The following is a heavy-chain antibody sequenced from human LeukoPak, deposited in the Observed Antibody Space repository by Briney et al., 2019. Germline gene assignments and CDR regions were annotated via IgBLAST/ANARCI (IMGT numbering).Heavy chain of an antibody. Sequence: PGGSLRLSCAASGFTFSSYSMNWVRQAPGKGLEWVSSISSSSSYIYYADLVKGRFTISRDNAKNSLYLQMNSLRAEDTAVYYCVGGIFQGTFDYWGQGTLVTVSS. CDR3: VGGIFQGTFDY. J-gene: IGHJ4*02. V-gene: IGHV3-21*01. CDR1: GFTFSSYS. CDR2: ISSSSSYI. D-gene: IGHD3-16*01.